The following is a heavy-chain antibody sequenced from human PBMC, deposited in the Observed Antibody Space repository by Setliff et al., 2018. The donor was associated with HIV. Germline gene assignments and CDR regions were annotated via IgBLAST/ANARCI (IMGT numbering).Heavy chain of an antibody. J-gene: IGHJ6*03. CDR2: IYYSGST. CDR3: ARHAPRNHDLAGVFYPYYMDV. CDR1: GGSISSFY. Sequence: PSETLSLTCTVSGGSISSFYWSWIRQPPGKGLEWIGYIYYSGSTSYNPSLKSRVTISVDTSKTQFSLKLSSVTAADTAVYYCARHAPRNHDLAGVFYPYYMDVWGKGPRSPSP. V-gene: IGHV4-59*08. D-gene: IGHD1-1*01.